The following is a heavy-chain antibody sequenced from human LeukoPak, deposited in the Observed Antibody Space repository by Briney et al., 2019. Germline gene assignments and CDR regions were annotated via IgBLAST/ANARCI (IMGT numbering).Heavy chain of an antibody. J-gene: IGHJ4*02. CDR2: IYPGDSDT. Sequence: GESLQISCKGSGYSFTSYWIGWVRQMPGKGLEWMGIIYPGDSDTRYSPSFQGQVTISADKSISTAYLQWSSLKASDTAMYYCARGEDYYDSSGYYRTQYFDYWGQGTLVTVSS. D-gene: IGHD3-22*01. V-gene: IGHV5-51*01. CDR1: GYSFTSYW. CDR3: ARGEDYYDSSGYYRTQYFDY.